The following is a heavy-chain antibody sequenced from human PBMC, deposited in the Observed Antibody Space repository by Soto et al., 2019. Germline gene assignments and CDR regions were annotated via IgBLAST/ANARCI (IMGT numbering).Heavy chain of an antibody. Sequence: EVHLLESGGGLVKPGGSLRLSCAASGFTFNSYAMNWVRQAPGKGLEWVSAISGSGGSTYYADSVKGRFTVSRDNAKNTLYLQMNSLRAEDTAVYYCAKGYSGWYFDYWGQGTLDTVSS. CDR1: GFTFNSYA. J-gene: IGHJ4*02. CDR3: AKGYSGWYFDY. CDR2: ISGSGGST. D-gene: IGHD6-19*01. V-gene: IGHV3-23*01.